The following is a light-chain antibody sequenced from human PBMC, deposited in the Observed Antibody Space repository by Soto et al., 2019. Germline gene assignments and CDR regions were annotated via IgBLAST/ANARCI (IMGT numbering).Light chain of an antibody. V-gene: IGKV3-15*01. CDR1: QSVGSN. J-gene: IGKJ1*01. CDR2: GAS. CDR3: QQYNTWPRTWT. Sequence: EIVMTQSPVALSVSPGETATLPCRASQSVGSNLAWYQQKPGQAPRLLIYGASTRGTGIPARFSGSGSGTEFTLTISSLQAGDFAVYYCQQYNTWPRTWTFAQGTKVDIK.